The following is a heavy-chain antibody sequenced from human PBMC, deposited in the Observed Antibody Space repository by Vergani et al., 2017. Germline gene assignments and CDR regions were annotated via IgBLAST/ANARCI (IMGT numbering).Heavy chain of an antibody. V-gene: IGHV3-30*03. Sequence: QVQLVESGGGVVQPGRSLRLSCAASGFTFSSYGMHWVRQAPGKGLEWVAVISYDGSNKYYADSVKGRFTISRDNSKNTLYLQMNSLRAEDTAVYYCASHEADDGHFQAEGYWGQGTLVTVSS. CDR1: GFTFSSYG. J-gene: IGHJ4*02. CDR3: ASHEADDGHFQAEGY. CDR2: ISYDGSNK. D-gene: IGHD3-3*02.